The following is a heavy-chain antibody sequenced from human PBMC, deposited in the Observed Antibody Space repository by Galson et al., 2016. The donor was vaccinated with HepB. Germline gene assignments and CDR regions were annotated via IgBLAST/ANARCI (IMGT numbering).Heavy chain of an antibody. CDR3: AKGRVSAWYPSYYFTY. CDR1: GFNFSNYG. CDR2: ISYDGSNA. D-gene: IGHD6-19*01. V-gene: IGHV3-30*18. J-gene: IGHJ4*02. Sequence: SLRLSCAASGFNFSNYGMHWVRQAPGKGLEWVALISYDGSNAYYADSVKGRFTISRDNSKNTLFLQMNSLRPEDTAVFYCAKGRVSAWYPSYYFTYWGQGTLVTVSS.